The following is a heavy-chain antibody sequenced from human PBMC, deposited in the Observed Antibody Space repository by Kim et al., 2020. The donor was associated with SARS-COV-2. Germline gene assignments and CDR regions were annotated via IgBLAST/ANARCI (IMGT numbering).Heavy chain of an antibody. D-gene: IGHD1-26*01. V-gene: IGHV1-3*01. CDR1: GYTFTSYA. Sequence: ASVKVSCKASGYTFTSYAMHWVRQAPGQRLEWMGWINAGNGNTKSSQKFQGRVTITRDTSASTAYMEVSSLRSEDTAVYYCTTGLLGDAFDIWGQGTMVTVSS. CDR3: TTGLLGDAFDI. CDR2: INAGNGNT. J-gene: IGHJ3*02.